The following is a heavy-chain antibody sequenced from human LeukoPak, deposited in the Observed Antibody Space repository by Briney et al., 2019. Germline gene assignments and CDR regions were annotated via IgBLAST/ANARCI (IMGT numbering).Heavy chain of an antibody. CDR3: AREYSASEH. J-gene: IGHJ4*02. Sequence: ASVKVSCKASGYTFVGYYLHWVRQAPGQGLEWMAWIDPYTGNTHYAQKFQGRITETRDTSVSTTYMELSWLTSDDTARYYCAREYSASEHWGQGTLVTVPS. D-gene: IGHD5-12*01. CDR2: IDPYTGNT. CDR1: GYTFVGYY. V-gene: IGHV1-2*02.